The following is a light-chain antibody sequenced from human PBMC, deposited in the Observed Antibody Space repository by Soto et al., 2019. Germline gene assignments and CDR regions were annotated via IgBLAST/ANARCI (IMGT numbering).Light chain of an antibody. V-gene: IGLV2-8*01. Sequence: QSALTQPPSASGSPGQSVTIYCTGNSSDVGAYKYVSWYQQYPGKAPKLMIYEVTKRPSGVPDRFSGSKSGNTASLTVSGLQAEDEADYYCTSYVGNDIWVFGGGTKVTVL. J-gene: IGLJ3*02. CDR1: SSDVGAYKY. CDR2: EVT. CDR3: TSYVGNDIWV.